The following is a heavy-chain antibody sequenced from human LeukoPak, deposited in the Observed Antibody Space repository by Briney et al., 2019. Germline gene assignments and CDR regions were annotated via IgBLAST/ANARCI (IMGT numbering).Heavy chain of an antibody. CDR1: GFTFSSYG. Sequence: GGSLRLSCAASGFTFSSYGMHWVRQAPGKGLEWVAFIRYDGSNKYYADSVKGRFTISRDNSKNTLYLQMNSLRAEDTAVYYCAKPANYYYYYYMDVWGKGTTVTVSS. J-gene: IGHJ6*03. V-gene: IGHV3-30*02. CDR2: IRYDGSNK. CDR3: AKPANYYYYYYMDV.